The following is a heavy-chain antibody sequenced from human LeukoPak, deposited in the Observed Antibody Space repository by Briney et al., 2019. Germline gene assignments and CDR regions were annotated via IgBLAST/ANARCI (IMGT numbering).Heavy chain of an antibody. V-gene: IGHV1-69*13. J-gene: IGHJ4*02. D-gene: IGHD6-13*01. CDR1: GGTFSSCA. Sequence: ASVKVSCKASGGTFSSCAISWVRQAPGQGLEWMGGIIPIFGTANYAQKFQGRVTITADESTSTAYMELSSLRSEDTAVYYCARVRLAAAGTPFDYWGQGTLVTVSS. CDR2: IIPIFGTA. CDR3: ARVRLAAAGTPFDY.